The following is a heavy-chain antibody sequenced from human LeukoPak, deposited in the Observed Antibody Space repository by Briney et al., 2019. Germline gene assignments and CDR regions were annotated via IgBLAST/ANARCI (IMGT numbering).Heavy chain of an antibody. CDR2: IYYSGST. CDR1: GGSISSGDYY. D-gene: IGHD2-2*01. V-gene: IGHV4-30-4*01. CDR3: ARGRLGYCSSTRSCGMDV. Sequence: SETLSLTCTVSGGSISSGDYYWRWIRQPPGKGLEWIGYIYYSGSTYYNPSLKSRVTISVDTSKNQFSLKLSSVTAADTAVYYCARGRLGYCSSTRSCGMDVWGQGTTVTVSS. J-gene: IGHJ6*02.